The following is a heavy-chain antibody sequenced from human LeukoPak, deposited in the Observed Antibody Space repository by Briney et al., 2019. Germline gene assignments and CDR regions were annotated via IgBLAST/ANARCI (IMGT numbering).Heavy chain of an antibody. Sequence: ASVKVSCKASGYTLTDYYIHWVRQAPGQGLEWMGWITPSSGGTIYAQKFQGRVTITADESTSTAYMELSSLRSEDTAVYYCARGKRDGYNFGYYYYMDVWGKGTTVTISS. CDR3: ARGKRDGYNFGYYYYMDV. D-gene: IGHD5-24*01. CDR1: GYTLTDYY. J-gene: IGHJ6*03. V-gene: IGHV1-2*02. CDR2: ITPSSGGT.